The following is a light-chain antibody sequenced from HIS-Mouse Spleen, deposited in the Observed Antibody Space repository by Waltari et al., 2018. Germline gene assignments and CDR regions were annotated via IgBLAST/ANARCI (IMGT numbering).Light chain of an antibody. V-gene: IGLV1-47*01. J-gene: IGLJ1*01. Sequence: QSVLTQPPSASGTPGQRVTISCSGSSSNIGSNYVYWYQQLPGTAPKLLIYRNNPRPSGVPERFSGSKSGTSASLALSVLRSEDEADYYCAAWDDSLNYVFGTGTKVTVL. CDR3: AAWDDSLNYV. CDR2: RNN. CDR1: SSNIGSNY.